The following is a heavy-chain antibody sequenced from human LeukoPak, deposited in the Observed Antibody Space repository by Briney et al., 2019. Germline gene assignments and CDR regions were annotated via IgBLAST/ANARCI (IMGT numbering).Heavy chain of an antibody. CDR1: GFTFSSYG. V-gene: IGHV3-30*03. CDR3: ARGIYGSGSYYPFDY. CDR2: ISYDGSNK. J-gene: IGHJ4*02. D-gene: IGHD3-10*01. Sequence: GGSLRLSCAASGFTFSSYGMHWVRQAPGKGLEWVAVISYDGSNKYYADSVKGRFTISRDNSQNTLYLQMNSLRVEDTAVYYCARGIYGSGSYYPFDYWGQGTLVTVSS.